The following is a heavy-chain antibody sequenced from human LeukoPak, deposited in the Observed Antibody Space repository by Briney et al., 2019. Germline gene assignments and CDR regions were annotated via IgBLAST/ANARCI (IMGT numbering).Heavy chain of an antibody. CDR1: GFTVSSNY. CDR3: ARGLGSCSPTSCYGNYFDC. CDR2: ISSSGVYI. J-gene: IGHJ4*02. D-gene: IGHD2-2*01. Sequence: PGGSLRLSCAASGFTVSSNYMNWVRQAPGKGLEWVSSISSSGVYIYYADSVKGRFTISRDNAKNSLFLQMNSLRAEDTGVYYCARGLGSCSPTSCYGNYFDCRGPGTLVTVSS. V-gene: IGHV3-21*03.